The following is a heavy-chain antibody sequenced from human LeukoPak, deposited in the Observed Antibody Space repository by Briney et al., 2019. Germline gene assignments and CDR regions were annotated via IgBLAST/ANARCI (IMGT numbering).Heavy chain of an antibody. Sequence: GTSLRLSCATSGFTFRSHAMHWVRQSPGKGLEWVAQIWYDGSNKYYADSVKGRFTISRDNSKNALYLQMNSLRAEDTAVYYCAKDPSSGWYGFDYWGQGTLVTVSS. CDR1: GFTFRSHA. D-gene: IGHD6-19*01. CDR2: IWYDGSNK. CDR3: AKDPSSGWYGFDY. V-gene: IGHV3-30-3*02. J-gene: IGHJ4*02.